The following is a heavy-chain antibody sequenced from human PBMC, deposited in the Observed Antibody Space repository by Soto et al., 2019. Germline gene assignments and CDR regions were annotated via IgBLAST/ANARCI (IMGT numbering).Heavy chain of an antibody. D-gene: IGHD6-19*01. V-gene: IGHV3-23*01. CDR2: ISGSGGSK. CDR3: AKVNWQQWSKYFDY. Sequence: GPLRLSCIAPVFTVSSSAMSWVRQAQGKGLEWVSAISGSGGSKYYADSVKGRFTISRDNSKNTLYLQMNSLRAEDTAVYYCAKVNWQQWSKYFDYWGQGTLVTVSS. CDR1: VFTVSSSA. J-gene: IGHJ4*02.